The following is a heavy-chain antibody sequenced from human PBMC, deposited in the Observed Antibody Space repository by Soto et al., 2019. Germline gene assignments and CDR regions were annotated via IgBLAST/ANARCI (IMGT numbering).Heavy chain of an antibody. J-gene: IGHJ6*02. CDR1: GYTFTNDW. CDR3: AASIFYYGMDV. Sequence: GEYLNLSCTGSGYTFTNDWIGWVRQMPGKGPEWMGIIYPGDSDTKYNPSFQGQVTISADKSITTTYLQWSSLKASDTAIYYCAASIFYYGMDVWGQGNTVTVS. CDR2: IYPGDSDT. V-gene: IGHV5-51*01.